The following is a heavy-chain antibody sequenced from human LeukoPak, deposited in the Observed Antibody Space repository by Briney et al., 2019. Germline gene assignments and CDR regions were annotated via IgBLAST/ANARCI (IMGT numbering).Heavy chain of an antibody. V-gene: IGHV3-23*01. CDR1: GFTFSNYA. CDR2: LSGSGGTT. D-gene: IGHD6-13*01. Sequence: GGSLRLSCAASGFTFSNYAMSWVRQAPGKGLEWVSTLSGSGGTTYHADSVKGRFTISRDNSKNTLYLQMNSLRVEDTAVYYCAKSTARGLTAAAGTFDYWGQGTPVTVSS. J-gene: IGHJ4*02. CDR3: AKSTARGLTAAAGTFDY.